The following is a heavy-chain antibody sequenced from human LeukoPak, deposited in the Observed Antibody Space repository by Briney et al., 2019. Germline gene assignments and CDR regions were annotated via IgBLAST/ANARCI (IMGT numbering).Heavy chain of an antibody. V-gene: IGHV3-33*01. D-gene: IGHD6-19*01. CDR2: IWYDGRNK. CDR1: GFTFSNYG. Sequence: PGGSLRLSCAASGFTFSNYGMHWVRQAPGKGLEWVAVIWYDGRNKYYADSVKGRFTISRDNSKNTLYLQMNSLRAEDTAVYYCARISSGWYRNFDYWGQGTLVTVSS. CDR3: ARISSGWYRNFDY. J-gene: IGHJ4*02.